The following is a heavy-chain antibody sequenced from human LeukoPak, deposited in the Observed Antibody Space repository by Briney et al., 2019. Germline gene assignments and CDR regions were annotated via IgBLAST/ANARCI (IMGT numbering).Heavy chain of an antibody. CDR2: ISGSGGST. V-gene: IGHV3-23*01. CDR1: GFTFSSYA. J-gene: IGHJ4*02. Sequence: PGGSLRLSCAASGFTFSSYAMSWVRQAPGKGLEWVSAISGSGGSTYYADSVKGRFTISRDNSKRTLFLQMNSLRAEDTAFYYCAKAELGVDTFFDYWGQGTPVTVSS. D-gene: IGHD3-3*01. CDR3: AKAELGVDTFFDY.